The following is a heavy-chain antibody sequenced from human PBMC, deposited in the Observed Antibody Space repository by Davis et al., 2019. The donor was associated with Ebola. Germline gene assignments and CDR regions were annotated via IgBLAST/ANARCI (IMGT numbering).Heavy chain of an antibody. CDR1: GGSISSYC. CDR3: ARRGAVPKNYFDS. D-gene: IGHD3-10*01. CDR2: IYYSGST. V-gene: IGHV4-59*01. Sequence: MPSETLSLTCTVSGGSISSYCWSWIRQPPGKGLEWIGYIYYSGSTNYNPSLKSRVTISVDTSKNQFSLKLSSVTATDTAVYYCARRGAVPKNYFDSWGQGTLVTVSS. J-gene: IGHJ4*02.